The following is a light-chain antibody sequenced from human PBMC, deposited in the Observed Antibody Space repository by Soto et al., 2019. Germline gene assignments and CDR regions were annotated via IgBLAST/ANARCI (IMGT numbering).Light chain of an antibody. Sequence: QSALTQPPSATGSPGQSVTISCTGTSSDVGGYNYVSWYQHHPGKAPKFLIYEVSKRPSGVPDRFSGSKSGNTASLTVSGLQAEDEADYYCRSYAGSNREGFGTEPKLTVL. CDR3: RSYAGSNREG. CDR2: EVS. CDR1: SSDVGGYNY. J-gene: IGLJ1*01. V-gene: IGLV2-8*01.